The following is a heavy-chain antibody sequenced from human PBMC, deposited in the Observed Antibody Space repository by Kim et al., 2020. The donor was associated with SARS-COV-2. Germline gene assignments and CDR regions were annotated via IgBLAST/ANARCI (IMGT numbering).Heavy chain of an antibody. D-gene: IGHD3-10*01. Sequence: ASVKVSCKASGYTFTSYAMHWVRQAPGQRLEWMGWINAGNGNTKYSQKFQGRVTITRDTSASTAYMELSSLRSEDTAVYYCARGPRGVRGVIIIIPPDYWGQGTLVTVSS. CDR3: ARGPRGVRGVIIIIPPDY. CDR1: GYTFTSYA. CDR2: INAGNGNT. J-gene: IGHJ4*02. V-gene: IGHV1-3*01.